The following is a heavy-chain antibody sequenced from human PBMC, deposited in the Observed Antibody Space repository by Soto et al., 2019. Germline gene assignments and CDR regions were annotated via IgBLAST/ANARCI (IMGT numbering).Heavy chain of an antibody. CDR3: ARASTVTTRGSRNNWFDP. V-gene: IGHV4-59*08. J-gene: IGHJ5*02. Sequence: SETLSLTCTVSGGSIRSYYWSWIRQPPGKGLEWIGYIYYSGSTNYNPSLKSRVTISVDTSKNQFSLKLSSVTAADTAVYYCARASTVTTRGSRNNWFDPWGQGTLVTVS. CDR1: GGSIRSYY. D-gene: IGHD4-17*01. CDR2: IYYSGST.